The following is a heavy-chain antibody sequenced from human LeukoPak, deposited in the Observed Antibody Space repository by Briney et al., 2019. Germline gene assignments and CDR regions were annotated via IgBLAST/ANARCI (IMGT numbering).Heavy chain of an antibody. D-gene: IGHD3-10*01. CDR1: GGSISSSSYY. J-gene: IGHJ4*02. V-gene: IGHV4-30-4*01. CDR3: ARGSGEVVDY. CDR2: IYYSGST. Sequence: SETLSLTCTVSGGSISSSSYYWSWIRQPPGKGLEWIGYIYYSGSTYYNPSLKSRVTISVDTSKNQFSLKLSSVTAADTAVYYCARGSGEVVDYWGQGTLVTVSS.